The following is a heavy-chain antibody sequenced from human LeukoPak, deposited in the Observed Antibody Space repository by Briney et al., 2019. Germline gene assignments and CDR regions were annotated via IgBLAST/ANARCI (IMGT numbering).Heavy chain of an antibody. Sequence: GGSLRLSCAASGITFGNNWMHWVRQGPGKGLVWISRINSDGGGAIYVDSVKGRFTVSRDNAKNTLYLQMNSLRAEDTAVYYCARDVPHNWFDTWGQGTLVTVSS. V-gene: IGHV3-74*01. CDR2: INSDGGGA. CDR1: GITFGNNW. J-gene: IGHJ5*02. CDR3: ARDVPHNWFDT.